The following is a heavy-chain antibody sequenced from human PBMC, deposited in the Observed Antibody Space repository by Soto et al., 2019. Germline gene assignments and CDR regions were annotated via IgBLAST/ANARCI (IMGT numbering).Heavy chain of an antibody. CDR1: GGTFSSYA. CDR3: ARDFSSGWPSGWFDP. J-gene: IGHJ5*02. V-gene: IGHV1-69*13. D-gene: IGHD6-19*01. CDR2: IIPIFGTA. Sequence: ASVKVSCKASGGTFSSYAISWVRQAPGQGLEWMGGIIPIFGTANYAQKFQGRVTITADESTSTAYMELSSLRSEDTAVYYCARDFSSGWPSGWFDPWGQGTLVTVSS.